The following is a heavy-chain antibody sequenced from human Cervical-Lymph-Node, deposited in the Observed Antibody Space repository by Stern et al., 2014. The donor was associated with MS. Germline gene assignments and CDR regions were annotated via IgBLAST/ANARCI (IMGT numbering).Heavy chain of an antibody. D-gene: IGHD1-26*01. CDR3: ARVTGRGTRQNWFDS. V-gene: IGHV4-59*01. CDR2: VYSDGST. J-gene: IGHJ5*01. Sequence: VQLVESGPGLVKPSETVSLTCTVSGGSMSSKYWNWIRQPPGKGLEWIGYVYSDGSTNYNHSLKSRVIISLDTSTNQFSLSLTSVTAADTAVYYCARVTGRGTRQNWFDSWGQGTLVTVSS. CDR1: GGSMSSKY.